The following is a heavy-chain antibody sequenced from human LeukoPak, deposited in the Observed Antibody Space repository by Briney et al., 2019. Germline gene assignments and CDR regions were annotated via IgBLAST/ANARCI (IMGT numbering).Heavy chain of an antibody. J-gene: IGHJ4*02. CDR2: INHSGST. V-gene: IGHV4-34*01. Sequence: PPETLSHTCAVYGGSFSGYYWSWMRQPPGKGLEWMGEINHSGSTNYNPPLKRRVNIPVDTSKNQFSLKRSAVTAADTAVYYCARGHSLVIWGQGTLVTVSS. CDR3: ARGHSLVI. CDR1: GGSFSGYY. D-gene: IGHD2-21*01.